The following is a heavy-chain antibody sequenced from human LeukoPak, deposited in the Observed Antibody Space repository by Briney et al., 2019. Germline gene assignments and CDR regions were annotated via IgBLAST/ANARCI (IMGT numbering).Heavy chain of an antibody. V-gene: IGHV4-61*02. Sequence: LSETLSLTCTVSGGSISSGSYYWSWIRQPAGKGLEWIGRFYTSGSSDYNPSLKSRVTISVDTSKNQFSLKLSSVTAADTAVYYCVRDERDSAYETSGFYYKYYYYYMGVWGKGTTVTISS. CDR3: VRDERDSAYETSGFYYKYYYYYMGV. J-gene: IGHJ6*03. D-gene: IGHD3-22*01. CDR2: FYTSGSS. CDR1: GGSISSGSYY.